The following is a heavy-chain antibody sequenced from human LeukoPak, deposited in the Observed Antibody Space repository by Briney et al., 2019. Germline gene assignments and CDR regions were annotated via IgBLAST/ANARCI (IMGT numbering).Heavy chain of an antibody. CDR2: ISGSGGST. J-gene: IGHJ4*02. CDR3: AKVSYYGSGHSDY. V-gene: IGHV3-23*01. Sequence: GGSLRLSCAASGFTFSSYAMSWVRQAPGKGLEWVSSISGSGGSTYYADSVKGRFTISRDNSKNTLYLQMNSLRAEDTAVYYCAKVSYYGSGHSDYWGQGTLVTVSS. CDR1: GFTFSSYA. D-gene: IGHD3-10*01.